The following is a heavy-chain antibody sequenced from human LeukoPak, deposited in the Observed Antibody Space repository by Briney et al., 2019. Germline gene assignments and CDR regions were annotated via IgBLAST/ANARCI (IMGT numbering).Heavy chain of an antibody. J-gene: IGHJ6*02. Sequence: GESLKISCKGSGYTFSNYWIAWVRQKPGKGLEWMGRIDPSDSYTNYSPSFQGHVTISVDKSISTAYLQWTSLKSSDSAMYYCARRGYYYYGMDVWGQGTTVTVSS. CDR1: GYTFSNYW. D-gene: IGHD3-10*01. V-gene: IGHV5-10-1*01. CDR2: IDPSDSYT. CDR3: ARRGYYYYGMDV.